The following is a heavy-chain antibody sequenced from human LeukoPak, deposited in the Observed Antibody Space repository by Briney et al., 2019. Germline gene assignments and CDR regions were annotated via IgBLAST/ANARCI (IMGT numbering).Heavy chain of an antibody. D-gene: IGHD5-18*01. CDR2: IYYSGST. V-gene: IGHV4-31*03. J-gene: IGHJ4*02. CDR3: ARGYSYGYRYFDY. Sequence: SQTLSLTCTVSGGSISGGGYYWSWIRQHPGKGLEWIGYIYYSGSTYYNPSLKSRVTLSVDTSKNQFSLKLSSVTAADTAVYYCARGYSYGYRYFDYWGQGTLVTVSS. CDR1: GGSISGGGYY.